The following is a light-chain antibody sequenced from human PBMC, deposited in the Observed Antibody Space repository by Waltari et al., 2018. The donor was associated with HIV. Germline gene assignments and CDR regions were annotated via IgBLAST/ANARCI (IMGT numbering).Light chain of an antibody. CDR2: ANI. V-gene: IGLV1-40*01. CDR1: SSNIGAGYA. CDR3: QSFDSSLTTSGVI. J-gene: IGLJ2*01. Sequence: QSVLTQPPSVSGAPGQRVTISCTGCSSNIGAGYAVHCYPQLPGTAPKPLPYANINRPSGVPDRFSGSKSGSSASLAITGLQAEDEAHYYCQSFDSSLTTSGVIFGGGTKLTVL.